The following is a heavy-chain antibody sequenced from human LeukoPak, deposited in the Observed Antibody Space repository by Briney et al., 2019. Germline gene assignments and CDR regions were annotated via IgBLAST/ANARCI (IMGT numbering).Heavy chain of an antibody. CDR1: GFTFSGSA. D-gene: IGHD4-23*01. J-gene: IGHJ4*02. CDR3: TRDYGGNSAMFDY. Sequence: QPGGSLKLSCAASGFTFSGSAVHWVRQASGKGLEWVGRIGSKASSYATVYAASVKGRFTISRDDSKNTAYLQMNSLKTEDTAVYFCTRDYGGNSAMFDYWGRGTLVTVSS. CDR2: IGSKASSYAT. V-gene: IGHV3-73*01.